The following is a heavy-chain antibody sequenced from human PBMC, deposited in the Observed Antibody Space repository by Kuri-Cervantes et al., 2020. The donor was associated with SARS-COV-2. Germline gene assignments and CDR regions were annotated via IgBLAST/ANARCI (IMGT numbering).Heavy chain of an antibody. D-gene: IGHD6-6*01. CDR3: ARREIAARRLFDY. CDR2: IYYSGNT. J-gene: IGHJ4*02. Sequence: SCTASGGSISSSSYYWGWIRQPPGKGLEWIGSIYYSGNTYYNPSLRSRVAISVDTSKNQFSLKLSSVTAADTAVYYCARREIAARRLFDYWGQGTLVTVSS. V-gene: IGHV4-39*01. CDR1: GGSISSSSYY.